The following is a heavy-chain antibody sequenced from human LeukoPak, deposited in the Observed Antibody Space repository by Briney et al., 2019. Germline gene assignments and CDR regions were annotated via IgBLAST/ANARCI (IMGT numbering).Heavy chain of an antibody. CDR3: ATGVHGITAAGDYYFDY. CDR1: GGSISSSNW. Sequence: PSETLSLTCAVSGGSISSSNWWSWVRQPPGKGLEWIGYIYYSGSTNYNPSLKTRVTMSVDTSNNQFSLKLSSVTAADTAVYYCATGVHGITAAGDYYFDYWGQGTLVTVSS. J-gene: IGHJ4*02. D-gene: IGHD6-13*01. V-gene: IGHV4-4*02. CDR2: IYYSGST.